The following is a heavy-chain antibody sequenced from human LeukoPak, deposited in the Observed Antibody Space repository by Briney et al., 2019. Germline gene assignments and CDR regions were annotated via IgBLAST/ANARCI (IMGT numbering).Heavy chain of an antibody. CDR1: GGSFSGYY. CDR2: INHSGST. J-gene: IGHJ4*02. V-gene: IGHV4-34*01. Sequence: SETLSLTCAVYGGSFSGYYWSWIRQPPGKGLEWIGEINHSGSTNYNPSLKSRVTISVGTSKNQFSLKLSSVTAADTAVYYCARGRHGVATTFDYWGQGTLVTVSS. CDR3: ARGRHGVATTFDY. D-gene: IGHD5-12*01.